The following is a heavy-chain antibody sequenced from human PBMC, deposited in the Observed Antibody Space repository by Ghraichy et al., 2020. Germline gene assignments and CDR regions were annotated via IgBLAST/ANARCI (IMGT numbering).Heavy chain of an antibody. D-gene: IGHD6-19*01. CDR1: GFTFSNYA. V-gene: IGHV3-23*01. J-gene: IGHJ4*02. CDR2: IRGSGVNT. Sequence: GESLRLSCAASGFTFSNYAMSWLRQPPGKGLEWVSAIRGSGVNTYYADSVKGRFTVSRDNSKNSLYLQMNSLRAEDTAVYYCAKEMDTRGWYSADYWGQGTLVTVSS. CDR3: AKEMDTRGWYSADY.